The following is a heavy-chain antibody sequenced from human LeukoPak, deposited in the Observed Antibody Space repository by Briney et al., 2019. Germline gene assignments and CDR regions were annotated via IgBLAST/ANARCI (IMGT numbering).Heavy chain of an antibody. J-gene: IGHJ4*02. CDR1: GFTFDDYA. Sequence: PGGSLRLSCAASGFTFDDYAMHWVRQAPGKGLEWVSLISWDGGSTYYADSVKGRFTISRDNSKNSLYLQMNSLRAEDTVLYYCAKDLFVSTRSGSSFDYWGQGTLVTVSS. D-gene: IGHD3-10*01. CDR3: AKDLFVSTRSGSSFDY. CDR2: ISWDGGST. V-gene: IGHV3-43D*03.